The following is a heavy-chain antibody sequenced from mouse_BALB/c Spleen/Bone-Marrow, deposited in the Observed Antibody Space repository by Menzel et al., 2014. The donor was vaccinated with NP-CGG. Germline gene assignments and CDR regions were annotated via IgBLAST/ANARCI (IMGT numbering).Heavy chain of an antibody. CDR2: INSNGGST. CDR1: RFTFSSYG. V-gene: IGHV5-6-3*01. Sequence: EVKLMESGGGLVQPGGSLKLSCAASRFTFSSYGMSWVRQTPDKRLELVATINSNGGSTYYPDSVKGRCTISRDNAKNTLYLQMSSLKSEDTAMYYCARDRYYGYAMDYWGQGTSVTVSS. J-gene: IGHJ4*01. CDR3: ARDRYYGYAMDY. D-gene: IGHD1-1*01.